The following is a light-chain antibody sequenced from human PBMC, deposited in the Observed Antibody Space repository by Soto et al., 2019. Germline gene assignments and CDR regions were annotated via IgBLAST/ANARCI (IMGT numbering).Light chain of an antibody. CDR3: LQANSFPVT. CDR1: QGISAW. J-gene: IGKJ5*01. Sequence: DIQMTQSPSSVSASVGDRVTITCRASQGISAWLAWYQQKPGKAPKLLIYAASSLQSGVQSRFSVSGFGTDFTLSISCLQPEDFATYYCLQANSFPVTSGQGTRLEIK. V-gene: IGKV1D-12*01. CDR2: AAS.